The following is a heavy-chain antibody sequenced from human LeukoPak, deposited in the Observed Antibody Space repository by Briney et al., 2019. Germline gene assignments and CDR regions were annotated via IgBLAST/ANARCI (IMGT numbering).Heavy chain of an antibody. J-gene: IGHJ4*02. CDR3: AKAPVTSCRGAFCYPFDY. V-gene: IGHV3-23*01. CDR2: ISGSGGST. D-gene: IGHD2-15*01. CDR1: GFTFSSYA. Sequence: GGSLRLSCAASGFTFSSYAMSWVRQAPGKGLEWVSAISGSGGSTYYADSVKGRFTISRDNSKDTLYLQMNSLRAEDTAVYYCAKAPVTSCRGAFCYPFDYWGQGTLVTVSS.